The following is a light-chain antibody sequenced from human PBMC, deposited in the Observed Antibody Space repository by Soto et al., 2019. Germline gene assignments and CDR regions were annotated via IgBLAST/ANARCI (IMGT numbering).Light chain of an antibody. CDR3: QQYNSYPS. V-gene: IGKV1-5*01. Sequence: DIQMTQSPSTLSASVGDRVTITCRASQSISSWLAWYQRKPGKAPKLLIYDASSLESGVPSRFSGSGSGTEFTLTISSLQPDDFATYYCQQYNSYPSFGGGTKVDIK. CDR1: QSISSW. J-gene: IGKJ4*01. CDR2: DAS.